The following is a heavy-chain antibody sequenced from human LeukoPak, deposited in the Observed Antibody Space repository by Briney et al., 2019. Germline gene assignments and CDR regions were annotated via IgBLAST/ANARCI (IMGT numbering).Heavy chain of an antibody. CDR1: GFTFSSYA. CDR3: AKEYSAFDI. J-gene: IGHJ3*02. D-gene: IGHD1-26*01. V-gene: IGHV3-23*01. Sequence: GGSLRRSCAASGFTFSSYAMNWVRQAPGKGLEWVSAISGSGGSTYYADSVKGRFTISRDDSKNTLYLQMNSLRAEDTAIYYCAKEYSAFDIWGQGTMVTVSS. CDR2: ISGSGGST.